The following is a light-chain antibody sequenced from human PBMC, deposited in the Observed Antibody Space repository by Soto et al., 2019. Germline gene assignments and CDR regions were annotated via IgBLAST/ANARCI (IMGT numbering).Light chain of an antibody. CDR2: GAS. V-gene: IGKV3-20*01. CDR1: QSVNSNY. Sequence: EIVLTQSPGTLSLSPGDRATLSCGASQSVNSNYLAWYQQKPGQTPRLLIYGASSRATGIPDRFSGSGSGTDVTLTISRLEPEDFAVYYCQQYGSSPPYSFGQGTKLEIK. CDR3: QQYGSSPPYS. J-gene: IGKJ2*01.